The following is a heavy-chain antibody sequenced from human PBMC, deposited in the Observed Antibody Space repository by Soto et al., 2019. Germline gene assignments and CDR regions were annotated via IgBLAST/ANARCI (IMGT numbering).Heavy chain of an antibody. CDR3: AKGGYYDY. D-gene: IGHD2-15*01. V-gene: IGHV3-23*01. J-gene: IGHJ4*02. CDR2: ISGNGRST. Sequence: GGSLRLSCASSGFSFSSYAMSWVRQAPGKGLEWVSRISGNGRSTYYADSVKGRFTISRDNSKNTLDLQMDSLRAEDTAVYYCAKGGYYDYWGQGILVTVSS. CDR1: GFSFSSYA.